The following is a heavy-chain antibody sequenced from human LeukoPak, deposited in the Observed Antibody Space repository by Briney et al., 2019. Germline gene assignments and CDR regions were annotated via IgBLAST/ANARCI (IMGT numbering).Heavy chain of an antibody. V-gene: IGHV4-38-2*01. D-gene: IGHD2-2*01. CDR2: IYHSGSY. J-gene: IGHJ3*02. CDR3: AGLDIVVVPAAQFRGDAFDI. CDR1: GYSISSGYY. Sequence: KPSETLSLTCAVSGYSISSGYYWGWIRQPPGKGLEWIESIYHSGSYYYNPSVKSRVTISVDTCKNQFSLKLSSVTAADTAVYYCAGLDIVVVPAAQFRGDAFDIWGQGTMVTVSS.